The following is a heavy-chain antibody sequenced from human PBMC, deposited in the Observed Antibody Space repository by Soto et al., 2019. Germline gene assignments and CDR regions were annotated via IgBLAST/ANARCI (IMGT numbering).Heavy chain of an antibody. CDR2: ISHSGST. J-gene: IGHJ4*02. D-gene: IGHD3-22*01. CDR1: GGSLIGYY. V-gene: IGHV4-34*01. CDR3: ARDSGYYDSSGYYFGPY. Sequence: ASETLSLTCAVYGGSLIGYYWSWIRQPPGKGLEWIGEISHSGSTNYNPSLKSRVTISVDTSKNQFSLKLSSVTAADTAVYYCARDSGYYDSSGYYFGPYWGQGTLVTVSS.